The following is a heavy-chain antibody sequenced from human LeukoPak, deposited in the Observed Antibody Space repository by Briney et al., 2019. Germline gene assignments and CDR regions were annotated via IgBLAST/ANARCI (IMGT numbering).Heavy chain of an antibody. CDR1: GFSLTTYA. CDR2: ISDRGDST. J-gene: IGHJ4*02. CDR3: AKSFWWFGEFSPFDY. Sequence: GGSLRLSCAASGFSLTTYAMGWVRQAPGKGLEWVSVISDRGDSTYYADSVKGRFTISRDSSKNTLYLQMNSLRGEDTALYYCAKSFWWFGEFSPFDYWGQGTLVTVSS. V-gene: IGHV3-23*01. D-gene: IGHD3-10*01.